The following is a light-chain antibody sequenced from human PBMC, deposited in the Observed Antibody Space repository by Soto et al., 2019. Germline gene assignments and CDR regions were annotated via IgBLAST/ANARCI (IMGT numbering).Light chain of an antibody. V-gene: IGLV2-11*01. CDR2: DVS. Sequence: QSSLNQPRSVSGSPRKSVTISCTATSREVGFYNYISWYQHHPAKAPKRMNYDVSIRPSASPDRFSVSQSGNTASLTISGLQAEGDADCYCCSNAGSPWVFGGGTKVTVL. CDR3: CSNAGSPWV. CDR1: SREVGFYNY. J-gene: IGLJ3*02.